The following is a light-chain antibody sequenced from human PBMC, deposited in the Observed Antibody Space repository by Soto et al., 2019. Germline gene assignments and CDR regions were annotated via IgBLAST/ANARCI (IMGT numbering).Light chain of an antibody. CDR1: QSGSSTY. V-gene: IGKV3-20*01. Sequence: EIVLTQSPGTLSLSPVERATLSCRASQSGSSTYLAWYQQKPGQAPRLLIYGASSRATGIPDRFSGSGSGTDFTLTISRLEPEDFAVYYCQQYNGWPWTFGLGTKVDIK. J-gene: IGKJ1*01. CDR3: QQYNGWPWT. CDR2: GAS.